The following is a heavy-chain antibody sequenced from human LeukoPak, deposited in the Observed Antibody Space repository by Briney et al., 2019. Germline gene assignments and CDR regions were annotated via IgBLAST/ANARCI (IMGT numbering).Heavy chain of an antibody. CDR3: VRHNHMDV. J-gene: IGHJ6*02. V-gene: IGHV1-46*01. CDR2: INLSGGST. CDR1: GYTFTTYS. Sequence: ASVRVSCKASGYTFTTYSMHWVRQAPGQGLEWMAIINLSGGSTDYTQKFQGRITMTRDTSTSTVYMELSSLRSEDTAVYYCVRHNHMDVWGQGTTVTVSS.